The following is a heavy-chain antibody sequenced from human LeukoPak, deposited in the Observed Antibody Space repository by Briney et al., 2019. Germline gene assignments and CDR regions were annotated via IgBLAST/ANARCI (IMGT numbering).Heavy chain of an antibody. CDR2: ISDDGSNK. Sequence: GGSLRLSCAASGFTFSSYAMHWVRQAPGKGLEWVAVISDDGSNKYYADSVKGRFTISRDNSKNTLYLQMNSLRAEDTAVYYCARVRVTSSHPPETKGPAGGTLWAPYYCGMDVWGERTTVTVSS. J-gene: IGHJ6*04. CDR1: GFTFSSYA. CDR3: ARVRVTSSHPPETKGPAGGTLWAPYYCGMDV. V-gene: IGHV3-30*04. D-gene: IGHD6-13*01.